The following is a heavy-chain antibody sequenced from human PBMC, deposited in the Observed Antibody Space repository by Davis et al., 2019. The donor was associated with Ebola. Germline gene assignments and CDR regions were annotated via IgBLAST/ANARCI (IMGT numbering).Heavy chain of an antibody. CDR3: ARANNNWNMFDP. V-gene: IGHV3-21*01. Sequence: GESLKISCAASGFTFSSYEMNWVRQAPGKGLEWVSSISSSSSYIYYADSVKGRFTISRDNAKNSLYLQMNSLRAEDTAVYYCARANNNWNMFDPWGQGTLVTVSS. CDR1: GFTFSSYE. J-gene: IGHJ5*02. CDR2: ISSSSSYI. D-gene: IGHD1/OR15-1a*01.